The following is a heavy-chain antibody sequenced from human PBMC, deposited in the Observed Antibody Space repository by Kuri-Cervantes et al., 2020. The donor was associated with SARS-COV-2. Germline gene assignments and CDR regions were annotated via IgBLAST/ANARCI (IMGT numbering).Heavy chain of an antibody. CDR3: ARGTNWPPDGWFDP. CDR1: GDSVSSKIAA. Sequence: LRLSCAISGDSVSSKIAAWNWIRQSPSRGLEWLGRTYYRSKWYDDYAVSVKSRISINPDTSKNQFSLHLNSVTPEDTAVYYCARGTNWPPDGWFDPWGKGTLVTVSS. V-gene: IGHV6-1*01. J-gene: IGHJ5*02. CDR2: TYYRSKWYD. D-gene: IGHD7-27*01.